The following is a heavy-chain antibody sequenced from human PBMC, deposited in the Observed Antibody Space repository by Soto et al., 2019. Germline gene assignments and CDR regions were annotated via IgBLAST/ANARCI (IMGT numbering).Heavy chain of an antibody. CDR3: ARDLRVAVWFGKRWWFDP. D-gene: IGHD3-10*01. CDR2: IYHSGST. J-gene: IGHJ5*02. Sequence: PSETLSLTCAVSGGSISSGGYSWSWIRQPPGKGLEWIGYIYHSGSTYYNPSLKSRVTISVDRSKNQFSLKLSSVTAADTAVYYCARDLRVAVWFGKRWWFDPWGQGTLVTVS. CDR1: GGSISSGGYS. V-gene: IGHV4-30-2*01.